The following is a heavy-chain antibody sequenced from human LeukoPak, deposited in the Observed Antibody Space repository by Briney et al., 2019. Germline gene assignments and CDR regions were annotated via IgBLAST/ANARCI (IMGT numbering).Heavy chain of an antibody. V-gene: IGHV1-18*04. CDR1: GYTFTSYG. CDR2: ISAYNGNT. Sequence: GASVKVSCKASGYTFTSYGISWVRQAPGQGLEWMGWISAYNGNTNYAQKLQGRVTMTTDKSTSTAYMELRRLRTDDTAVYYCARDVTRAAAGNFGYWGQGTLVTVSS. CDR3: ARDVTRAAAGNFGY. J-gene: IGHJ4*02. D-gene: IGHD6-13*01.